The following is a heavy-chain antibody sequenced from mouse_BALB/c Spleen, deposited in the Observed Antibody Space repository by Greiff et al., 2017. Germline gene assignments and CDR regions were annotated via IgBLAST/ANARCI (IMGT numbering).Heavy chain of an antibody. Sequence: EVKVVESGGGLVKPGGSLKLSCAASGFTFSSYAMSWVRQTPEKRLEWVASISSGGSTYYPDSVKGRFTISRDNARNILYLQMSSLRSEDTAMYYCARPYYGSSSFAYWGQGTLVTVSA. J-gene: IGHJ3*01. D-gene: IGHD1-1*01. CDR3: ARPYYGSSSFAY. CDR1: GFTFSSYA. V-gene: IGHV5-6-5*01. CDR2: ISSGGST.